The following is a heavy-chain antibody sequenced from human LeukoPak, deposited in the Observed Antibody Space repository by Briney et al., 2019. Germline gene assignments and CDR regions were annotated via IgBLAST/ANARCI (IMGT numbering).Heavy chain of an antibody. CDR2: IIPIFGTA. V-gene: IGHV1-69*06. CDR3: ARGGYEPYGGHFDY. CDR1: GGTFSSYA. D-gene: IGHD5-12*01. Sequence: SVKVSCKASGGTFSSYAISWVRQAPGQGLEWMGGIIPIFGTANYAQKFQGRVTITADKSTSTAYMELSSLRSEDTAVYYCARGGYEPYGGHFDYWGQGTLVTVSS. J-gene: IGHJ4*02.